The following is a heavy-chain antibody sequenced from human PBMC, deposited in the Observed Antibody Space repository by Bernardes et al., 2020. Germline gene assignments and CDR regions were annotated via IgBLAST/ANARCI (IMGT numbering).Heavy chain of an antibody. CDR1: GYTFTSYG. Sequence: ASVKVSCKASGYTFTSYGISWVRQAPGQGLEWMGWISAYNGNTNYAQKLQGRVTMTTDTSTSTAYMELRSLRSDDTAVYYCARDEESIAAAGTSGYWGQGTLVTVSS. V-gene: IGHV1-18*01. CDR2: ISAYNGNT. CDR3: ARDEESIAAAGTSGY. D-gene: IGHD6-13*01. J-gene: IGHJ4*02.